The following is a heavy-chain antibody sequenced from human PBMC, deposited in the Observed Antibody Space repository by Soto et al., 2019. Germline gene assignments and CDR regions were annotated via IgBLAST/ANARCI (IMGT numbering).Heavy chain of an antibody. CDR3: AKKGIAAAGTGIDY. J-gene: IGHJ4*02. Sequence: PGGSLRLSCAASGFTFSSYGMHWVRQAPGKGLEWVAVISYDGSNKYYADSVKGRFTISRDNSKNTLYLQMNSLRAEDTAVYYCAKKGIAAAGTGIDYWGQGTLVTVSS. D-gene: IGHD6-13*01. CDR1: GFTFSSYG. CDR2: ISYDGSNK. V-gene: IGHV3-30*18.